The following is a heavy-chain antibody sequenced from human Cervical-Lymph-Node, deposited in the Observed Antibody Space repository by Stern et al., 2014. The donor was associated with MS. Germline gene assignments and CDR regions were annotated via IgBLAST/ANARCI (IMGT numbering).Heavy chain of an antibody. V-gene: IGHV3-30*04. Sequence: VQLVESGGGVVQPGRSLRLSCAASGFSFRRSTMHWVRQAPGRGLEWVAVTSNDASEQYLDSVKGRFTISRDNSKNTMYLQMSSLKTEDTAVYYCARHSSSWYRDRDHFDYWGQGTLVTVSS. J-gene: IGHJ4*02. CDR3: ARHSSSWYRDRDHFDY. CDR2: TSNDASEQ. D-gene: IGHD6-13*01. CDR1: GFSFRRST.